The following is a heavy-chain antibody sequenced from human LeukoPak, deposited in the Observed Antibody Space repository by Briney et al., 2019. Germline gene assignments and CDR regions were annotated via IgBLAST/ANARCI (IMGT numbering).Heavy chain of an antibody. D-gene: IGHD3-22*01. J-gene: IGHJ3*02. CDR2: INHSGST. CDR1: GGSFSGYY. Sequence: SETLSLTCAVYGGSFSGYYWNWIRQPPGKGLEWIGEINHSGSTNYNPSLKSRVTISVDTSKNQFSLKLSSVTAADTAVYYCAIEYYYDSAIPGGAFDIWGQGTMVTVSS. CDR3: AIEYYYDSAIPGGAFDI. V-gene: IGHV4-34*01.